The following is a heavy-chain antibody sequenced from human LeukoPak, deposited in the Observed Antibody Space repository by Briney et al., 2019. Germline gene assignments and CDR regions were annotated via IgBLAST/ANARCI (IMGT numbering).Heavy chain of an antibody. CDR1: GFTFSNYD. V-gene: IGHV3-23*01. D-gene: IGHD2-21*02. CDR2: VSHDYGT. J-gene: IGHJ4*02. Sequence: GGSLRLSCAASGFTFSNYDMSWVRQAPGKGREWVSTVSHDYGTYYADSVKGRFTTSRDNSKNTLYLQMNSLRAEDTAVYYCAKDGAPYCGGDCWDDYWGQGTLVTVSS. CDR3: AKDGAPYCGGDCWDDY.